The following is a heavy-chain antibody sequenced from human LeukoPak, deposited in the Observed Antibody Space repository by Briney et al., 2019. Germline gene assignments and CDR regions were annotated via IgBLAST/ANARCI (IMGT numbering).Heavy chain of an antibody. CDR3: AKDRGWATGMSDFDY. J-gene: IGHJ4*02. Sequence: GGSLRLSCAASGFTFSSYAMSWVRQAPGKGLEWVSAISGSGGSTYYADSVKGRFTISRDNPKNMLYLQMNSLRAEDTAVYYCAKDRGWATGMSDFDYWGQGTLVTVSS. D-gene: IGHD3-10*01. CDR2: ISGSGGST. V-gene: IGHV3-23*01. CDR1: GFTFSSYA.